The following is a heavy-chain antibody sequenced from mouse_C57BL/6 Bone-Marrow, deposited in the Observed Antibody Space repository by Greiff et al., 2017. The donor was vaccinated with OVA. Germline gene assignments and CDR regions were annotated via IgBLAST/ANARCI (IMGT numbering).Heavy chain of an antibody. CDR2: IYPRSGNT. CDR3: AREGYYSNY. J-gene: IGHJ2*01. CDR1: GYTFTSYG. Sequence: VNVVESGAELARPGASVKLSCKASGYTFTSYGISWVKQRTGQGLEWIGEIYPRSGNTYYNEKFKGKATLTADKSSSTAYMELRSLTSEDSAVYFCAREGYYSNYWGQGTTLKVSS. V-gene: IGHV1-81*01. D-gene: IGHD2-5*01.